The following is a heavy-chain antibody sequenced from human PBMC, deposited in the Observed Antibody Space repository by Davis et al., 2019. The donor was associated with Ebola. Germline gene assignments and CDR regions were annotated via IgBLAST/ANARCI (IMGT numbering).Heavy chain of an antibody. CDR2: IWYDGSNK. D-gene: IGHD3-10*01. CDR3: ARDFGGSGSYLYYYGMDV. V-gene: IGHV3-33*01. CDR1: GFTFSSYG. J-gene: IGHJ6*02. Sequence: GESLKISCAASGFTFSSYGMHWVRQAPGKGLEWVAVIWYDGSNKYYADSVKGRFTISRDNSKNTLYLQMNSLRAEDTAVYYCARDFGGSGSYLYYYGMDVWGQGTTVTVSS.